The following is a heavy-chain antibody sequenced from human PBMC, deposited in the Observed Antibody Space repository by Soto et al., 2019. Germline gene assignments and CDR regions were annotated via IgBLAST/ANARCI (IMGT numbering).Heavy chain of an antibody. CDR2: IDPKSGDT. D-gene: IGHD3-10*01. V-gene: IGHV1-2*02. Sequence: QVQLVQSGAEVKKPGASVKVSCKASEYRFIGYYIHWVRQAPGQGLEWMGWIDPKSGDTSHAQKFQGRVTMTRDTSDSTAYMELSSLRSDDTAVYYCARRGVWFGEIDYWGQGTLVTVSS. CDR3: ARRGVWFGEIDY. CDR1: EYRFIGYY. J-gene: IGHJ4*02.